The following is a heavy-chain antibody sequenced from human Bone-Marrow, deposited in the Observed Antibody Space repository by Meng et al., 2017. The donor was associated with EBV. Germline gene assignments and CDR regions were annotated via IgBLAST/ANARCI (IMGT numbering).Heavy chain of an antibody. J-gene: IGHJ5*02. CDR2: ISSSSSYI. CDR1: GFTFSSYS. Sequence: EVQLVESGGXLVKPGGSLRLSCAASGFTFSSYSMNWVRQAPGKGLEWVSSISSSSSYIYYADSVKGRFTISRDNAKNSLYLQMNSLRAEDTAVYYCARGMVRGVIITSLFDPWGQGTLVNVSS. CDR3: ARGMVRGVIITSLFDP. V-gene: IGHV3-21*01. D-gene: IGHD3-10*01.